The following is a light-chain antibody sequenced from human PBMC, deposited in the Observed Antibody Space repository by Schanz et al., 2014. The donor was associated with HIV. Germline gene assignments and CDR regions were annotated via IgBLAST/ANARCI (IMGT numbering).Light chain of an antibody. CDR3: ISYTSDTVV. CDR1: SSDVGGHNY. CDR2: EVS. Sequence: QSALTQPPSASGSPGQSVTISCTGTSSDVGGHNYVSWYQHHPGKAPKLIIFEVSERPSGVPDRFSGSKSGNTASLTVSGLQAEDDADYYCISYTSDTVVFGGGTKLTVL. V-gene: IGLV2-8*01. J-gene: IGLJ2*01.